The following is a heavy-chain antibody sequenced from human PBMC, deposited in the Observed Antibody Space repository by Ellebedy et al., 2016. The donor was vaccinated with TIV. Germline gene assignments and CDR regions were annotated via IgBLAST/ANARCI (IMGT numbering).Heavy chain of an antibody. Sequence: PGGSLRLSCAASGFTFSSYGMHWVRQAPGKGLEWVAVVSYEGSTKYYGDSVKGRFTISRDNSKNTLFLQMNSLRGDDTAVYSRAREGEERVATTLDTWGQGTLVTVSS. V-gene: IGHV3-30*03. CDR3: AREGEERVATTLDT. CDR2: VSYEGSTK. D-gene: IGHD2-15*01. J-gene: IGHJ5*02. CDR1: GFTFSSYG.